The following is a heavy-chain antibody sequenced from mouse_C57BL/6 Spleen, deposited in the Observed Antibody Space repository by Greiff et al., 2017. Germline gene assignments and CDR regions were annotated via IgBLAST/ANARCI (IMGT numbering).Heavy chain of an antibody. D-gene: IGHD2-4*01. Sequence: VKLMESGPGLVQPSQSLSITCTVSGFSLTSYGVHWVRQSPGKGLEWLGVIWRGGSTDYNAAFMSRLSITKDNSKSQVFFKMNSLQADDTAIYYGAKKGEYDYGFAYWGQGTLVTVSA. CDR3: AKKGEYDYGFAY. J-gene: IGHJ3*01. CDR1: GFSLTSYG. V-gene: IGHV2-5*01. CDR2: IWRGGST.